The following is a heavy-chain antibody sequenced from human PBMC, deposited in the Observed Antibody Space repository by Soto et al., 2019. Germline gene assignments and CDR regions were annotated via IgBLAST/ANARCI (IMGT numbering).Heavy chain of an antibody. CDR1: GFTFSTYA. CDR2: ISGSGDST. CDR3: AKDSFINLRGYDSY. Sequence: PXGSLVLSCAASGFTFSTYAMIWVRQAPGKGLEWVSAISGSGDSTYYADSVKGRFTISRDNSKNTLYLQMSSLRAEDTAIYYCAKDSFINLRGYDSYWGQGTLVTVSS. J-gene: IGHJ4*02. D-gene: IGHD5-12*01. V-gene: IGHV3-23*01.